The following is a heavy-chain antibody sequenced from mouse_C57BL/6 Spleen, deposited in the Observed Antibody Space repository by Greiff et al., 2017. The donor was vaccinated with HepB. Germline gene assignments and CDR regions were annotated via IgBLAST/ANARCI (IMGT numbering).Heavy chain of an antibody. D-gene: IGHD2-3*01. CDR3: ARCTYDGPFAY. J-gene: IGHJ3*01. V-gene: IGHV1-59*01. CDR2: IDPSDSYT. Sequence: QVQLQQPGAELVRPGTSVKLSCKASGYTFTSYWMHWVKQRPGQGLEWIGVIDPSDSYTNYNQKFKGKATLTVDTSSSTAYMQLRSLTSEDSAVYYCARCTYDGPFAYWGQGTLVTVSA. CDR1: GYTFTSYW.